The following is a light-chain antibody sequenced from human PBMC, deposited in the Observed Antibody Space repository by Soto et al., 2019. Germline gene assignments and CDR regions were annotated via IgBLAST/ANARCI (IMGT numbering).Light chain of an antibody. J-gene: IGKJ2*01. V-gene: IGKV3-11*01. CDR2: DTF. Sequence: EIVLTQSPATLSLSPGERVTLSCRASQSVSSYLAWYQHSPGQAPRLLMYDTFNRATGVPARFSGSGSGTDFTLTISSLEPEDSAVYYCQHRSNGYTFGQGTKLEIK. CDR3: QHRSNGYT. CDR1: QSVSSY.